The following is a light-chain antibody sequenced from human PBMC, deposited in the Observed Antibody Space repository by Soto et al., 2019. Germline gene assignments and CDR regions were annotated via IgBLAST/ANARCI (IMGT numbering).Light chain of an antibody. J-gene: IGKJ1*01. CDR3: LQDFNYPWT. V-gene: IGKV1-6*01. CDR2: TAS. Sequence: IQMTQSPSTLSASVGDRVTITCRASQGIRNDLGWYQQKPGKAPKLLIYTASSLQSGVPSRFSGSGSGTDSTLTISSLQPEDFATYYCLQDFNYPWTFGQGTKVDIK. CDR1: QGIRND.